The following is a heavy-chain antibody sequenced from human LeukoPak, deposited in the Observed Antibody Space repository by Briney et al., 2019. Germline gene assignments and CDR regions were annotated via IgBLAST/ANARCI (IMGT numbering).Heavy chain of an antibody. CDR2: IYYSGST. CDR1: GGSISSYY. D-gene: IGHD6-13*01. Sequence: SETLSLTCTVSGGSISSYYWSWIRQPPGKGLEWIGYIYYSGSTNYNPSLKSRVTISVDTSKNQFSLKLSSVTAADTAVYYCARHPPVDSSSWYLSKPIPTNWFDPWGQGTLVTVSS. J-gene: IGHJ5*02. CDR3: ARHPPVDSSSWYLSKPIPTNWFDP. V-gene: IGHV4-59*08.